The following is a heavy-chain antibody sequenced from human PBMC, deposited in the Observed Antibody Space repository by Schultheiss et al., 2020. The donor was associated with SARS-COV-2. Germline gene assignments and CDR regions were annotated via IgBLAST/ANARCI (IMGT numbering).Heavy chain of an antibody. CDR1: GGSISSYY. V-gene: IGHV4-34*01. J-gene: IGHJ4*02. Sequence: SETLSLTCTVSGGSISSYYWSWIRQPPGKGLEWIGEINHSGSTNYNPSLKSRVTISVDTSKNQFSLKLSSVTAADTAVYYCARVSGLERRYFDYWGQGTLVTVSS. CDR2: INHSGST. CDR3: ARVSGLERRYFDY. D-gene: IGHD1-1*01.